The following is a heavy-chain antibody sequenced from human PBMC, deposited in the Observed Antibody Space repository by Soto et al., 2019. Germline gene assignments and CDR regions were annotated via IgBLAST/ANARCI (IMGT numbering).Heavy chain of an antibody. CDR3: ARGHGSRIRYFDY. CDR1: GYTFTGHY. CDR2: INPNSGGT. V-gene: IGHV1-2*04. D-gene: IGHD3-10*01. Sequence: ASVKGSCKATGYTFTGHYMHWVRQAPGQGLEWMGWINPNSGGTNYAQKFQGWVTMTRDTSISTAYMELSRLRSDDTVVYYCARGHGSRIRYFDYCGQGPLVTVS. J-gene: IGHJ4*02.